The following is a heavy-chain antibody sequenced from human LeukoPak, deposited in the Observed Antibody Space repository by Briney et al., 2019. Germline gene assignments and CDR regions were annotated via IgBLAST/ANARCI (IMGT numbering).Heavy chain of an antibody. Sequence: PGGSLRLSCAASGSSFSSYAMSWVRQVPGKGLEWVSGISGYGDNTFYSESVKGRFTISRHNSRNILYLQMNSLRAEDTARYYCAKDAYSSSVVDYYYYMDVWGKGTTVTVSS. CDR3: AKDAYSSSVVDYYYYMDV. V-gene: IGHV3-23*01. CDR2: ISGYGDNT. J-gene: IGHJ6*03. D-gene: IGHD4-11*01. CDR1: GSSFSSYA.